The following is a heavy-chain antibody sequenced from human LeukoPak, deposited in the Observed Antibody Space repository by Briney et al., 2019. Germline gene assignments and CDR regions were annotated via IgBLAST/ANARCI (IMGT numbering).Heavy chain of an antibody. V-gene: IGHV3-21*01. Sequence: GGSLRLSCAASGFTFSSYSMNWVRRAPGKGLEWVSSISSSSSYIYYADSVKGRFTISRDNAKNSLYLQMNSLRAEDTAVYYCARDRVNYSPWWFDPWGQGTLVTVSS. CDR1: GFTFSSYS. CDR2: ISSSSSYI. D-gene: IGHD4-11*01. J-gene: IGHJ5*02. CDR3: ARDRVNYSPWWFDP.